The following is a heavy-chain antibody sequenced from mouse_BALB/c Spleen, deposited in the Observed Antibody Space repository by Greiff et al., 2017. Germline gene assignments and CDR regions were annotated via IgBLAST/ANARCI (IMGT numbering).Heavy chain of an antibody. CDR1: GYTFSSYW. Sequence: VKLQQSGAELMKPGASVKISCKATGYTFSSYWIEWVKQRPGHGLEWIGEILPGSGSTNYNEKFKGKATFTADTSSNTAYMQLSSLTSEDSAVYYCARPKLGRFAYWGQGTLVTVSA. CDR2: ILPGSGST. V-gene: IGHV1-9*01. CDR3: ARPKLGRFAY. J-gene: IGHJ3*01. D-gene: IGHD4-1*01.